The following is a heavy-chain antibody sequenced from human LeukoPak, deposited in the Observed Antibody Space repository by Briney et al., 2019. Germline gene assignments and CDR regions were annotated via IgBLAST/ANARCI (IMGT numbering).Heavy chain of an antibody. D-gene: IGHD5-12*01. CDR1: GGSIRSSSYY. J-gene: IGHJ4*02. Sequence: SETLSLTCTVSGGSIRSSSYYGGWVRQPAGKGLEWIGSICYSGTTHFNPALKSRVTLSVDTSSNQFSLKLSSVPAADTAVYYCARVSGYDWESSYDYWGQGTLVTVSS. CDR3: ARVSGYDWESSYDY. V-gene: IGHV4-39*07. CDR2: ICYSGTT.